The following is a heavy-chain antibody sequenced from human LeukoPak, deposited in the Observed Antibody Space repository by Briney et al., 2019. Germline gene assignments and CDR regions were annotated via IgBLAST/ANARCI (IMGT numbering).Heavy chain of an antibody. D-gene: IGHD6-19*01. CDR3: AKDTGYGSGWTDY. Sequence: GGSLRLSCAASGFTFSSYGMSWVRQAPGKGLEWASGISGSGGSTYYADSVKGRFTISRDNSKNTLYLQLNSLRAEDTAVYYCAKDTGYGSGWTDYWGQGTLVTVSS. V-gene: IGHV3-23*01. J-gene: IGHJ4*02. CDR2: ISGSGGST. CDR1: GFTFSSYG.